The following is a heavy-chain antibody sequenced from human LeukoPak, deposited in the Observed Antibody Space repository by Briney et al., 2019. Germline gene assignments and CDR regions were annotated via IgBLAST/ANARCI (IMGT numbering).Heavy chain of an antibody. CDR2: ISSSGSTI. CDR1: GFTFSSYE. CDR3: ARLGSYYPYYYYMDV. Sequence: GGSLRLSCAASGFTFSSYEMNWVRQAPGKGLEWVSYISSSGSTIYYADSVKGRFTISRDNAKNSLYLQMNSLRAEDTAVYYCARLGSYYPYYYYMDVWDKGTTVTISS. D-gene: IGHD1-26*01. J-gene: IGHJ6*03. V-gene: IGHV3-48*03.